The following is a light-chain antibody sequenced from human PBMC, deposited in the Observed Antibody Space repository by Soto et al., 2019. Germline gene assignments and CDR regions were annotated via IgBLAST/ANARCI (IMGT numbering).Light chain of an antibody. CDR1: QSVNNN. Sequence: ETLMTQSPATLSVSPGERATLSCRASQSVNNNLAWYQQKLGQAPRVLIYGASTRATGIPARFTGSGSGTEFILTITSLQSEDSAVYYCQQYGSSLITFGQGTRLEIK. CDR2: GAS. CDR3: QQYGSSLIT. V-gene: IGKV3-15*01. J-gene: IGKJ5*01.